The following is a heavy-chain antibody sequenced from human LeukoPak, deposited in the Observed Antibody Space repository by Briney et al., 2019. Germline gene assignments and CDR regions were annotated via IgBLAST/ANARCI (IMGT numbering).Heavy chain of an antibody. Sequence: GGSLRLSCAASGFTFSNYWMTWVRQAPGKGLEWVAFIRYDGSNKYYADSVKGRFTISRDNAKNTVHLEMNSLRAEDTAVYYCVRGQLWSYYHDYWGQGTLVTVSS. V-gene: IGHV3-33*08. CDR2: IRYDGSNK. CDR1: GFTFSNYW. J-gene: IGHJ4*02. D-gene: IGHD5-18*01. CDR3: VRGQLWSYYHDY.